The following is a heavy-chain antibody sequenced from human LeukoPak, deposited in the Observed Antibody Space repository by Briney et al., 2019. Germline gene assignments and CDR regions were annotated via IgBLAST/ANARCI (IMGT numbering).Heavy chain of an antibody. J-gene: IGHJ4*02. CDR2: LYSGGST. CDR3: ARVSPFDY. CDR1: GFTVSSNY. Sequence: GGSMRLSCAASGFTVSSNYMSWVRQAPGKGLEWLSVLYSGGSTYYADSVNGRFTMSRDNSKNTLYLQMNGLRVEDTAVYYCARVSPFDYWGQGTQVTVSS. V-gene: IGHV3-66*01.